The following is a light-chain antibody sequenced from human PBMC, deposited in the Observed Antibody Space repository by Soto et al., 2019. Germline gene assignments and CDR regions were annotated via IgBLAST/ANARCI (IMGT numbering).Light chain of an antibody. Sequence: EIVLTQSPGTLSLSPGERATLSCRASQSVSSSYLAWYQQKPGQAPRLLIYGASSRATGIPDRFSGNGSGTDFTLTISRLEPEDFAVYYCQQYGSSPKALTFGGGTKVEIK. CDR2: GAS. CDR1: QSVSSSY. CDR3: QQYGSSPKALT. V-gene: IGKV3-20*01. J-gene: IGKJ4*01.